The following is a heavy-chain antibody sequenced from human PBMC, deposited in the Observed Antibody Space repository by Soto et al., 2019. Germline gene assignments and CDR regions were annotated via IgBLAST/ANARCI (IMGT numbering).Heavy chain of an antibody. Sequence: PTQTLTLTCTFSGFSLSTTGMRVSWIRQPPGKALEWLARIDWDDDKFYSTSLKTRLTISKDTSKNQVVLTMTNMDPVDTGTYYCARDSSGYPGFFDYWGQGTPVTVSS. CDR2: IDWDDDK. D-gene: IGHD3-22*01. CDR1: GFSLSTTGMR. V-gene: IGHV2-70*04. J-gene: IGHJ4*02. CDR3: ARDSSGYPGFFDY.